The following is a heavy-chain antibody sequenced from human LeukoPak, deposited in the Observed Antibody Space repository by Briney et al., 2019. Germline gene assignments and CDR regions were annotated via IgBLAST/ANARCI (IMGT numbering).Heavy chain of an antibody. CDR2: IYYSGST. CDR3: ARLVIVPAATWFDP. J-gene: IGHJ5*02. D-gene: IGHD2-2*01. CDR1: GGSISSGDSY. V-gene: IGHV4-30-4*08. Sequence: PSETLSLTCTVSGGSISSGDSYWGWIRQPPGRGLEWIGYIYYSGSTYYNPSLKSRFTISVDTSKNQFSLKLSSVTAADTAVYYCARLVIVPAATWFDPWGQGTLVTVSS.